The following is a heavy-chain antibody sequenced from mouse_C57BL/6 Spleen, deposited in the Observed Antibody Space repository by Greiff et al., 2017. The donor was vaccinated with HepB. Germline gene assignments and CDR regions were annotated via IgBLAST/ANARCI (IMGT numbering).Heavy chain of an antibody. J-gene: IGHJ2*01. V-gene: IGHV5-17*01. Sequence: EVMLVESGGGLVKPGGSLKLSCAASGFTFSDYGMHWVRQAPEKGLEWVAYISSGSSTIYYADTVKGRFTISRDNAKNTLFLQMTSLRSEDAAMYYCARSDYYGSSWFDYWGQGTTLTVSS. D-gene: IGHD1-1*01. CDR2: ISSGSSTI. CDR3: ARSDYYGSSWFDY. CDR1: GFTFSDYG.